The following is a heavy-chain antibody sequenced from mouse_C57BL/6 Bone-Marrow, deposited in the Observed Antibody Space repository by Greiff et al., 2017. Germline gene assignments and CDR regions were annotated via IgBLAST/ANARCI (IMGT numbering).Heavy chain of an antibody. CDR1: GYTFTSYG. V-gene: IGHV1-81*01. J-gene: IGHJ3*01. Sequence: VQLQQSGAELARPGASVKLSCKASGYTFTSYGISWVKQRTGQGLEWIGEIYPRSGNTYYNEKFKGKATLTADKSSSTAYMELRSLTSEDSAVYFCARRVGSPPWFAYWGQGTLVTVSA. CDR3: ARRVGSPPWFAY. D-gene: IGHD1-1*01. CDR2: IYPRSGNT.